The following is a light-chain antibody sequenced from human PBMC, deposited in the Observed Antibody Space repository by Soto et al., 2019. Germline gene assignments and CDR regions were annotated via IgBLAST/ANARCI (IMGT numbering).Light chain of an antibody. V-gene: IGLV2-23*02. CDR3: CSYAGSSTFV. J-gene: IGLJ1*01. CDR2: EVS. CDR1: SSDVGSYNL. Sequence: QSVLTQPASVSGSPGQSITISCTGTSSDVGSYNLVSWYQQHPGKAPKLMIYEVSKRPSGVSNRFSGSKSGNTVSLTISGLQAEDESDYYCCSYAGSSTFVFGTGTQITVL.